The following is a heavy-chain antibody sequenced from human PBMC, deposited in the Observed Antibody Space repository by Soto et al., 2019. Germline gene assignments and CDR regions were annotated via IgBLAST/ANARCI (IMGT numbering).Heavy chain of an antibody. CDR2: INHSGST. Sequence: QVQLQQWGAGLLKPSETLSLTCAVYGGSFSGYYWSWIRQPPGKGLEWIGEINHSGSTNYNPSLKSRVTISVDTSKNQFSLKLSSVTAADTAVYYCASRKRKKIAAAALDYWGQGTLVTVSS. CDR1: GGSFSGYY. J-gene: IGHJ4*02. V-gene: IGHV4-34*01. CDR3: ASRKRKKIAAAALDY. D-gene: IGHD6-13*01.